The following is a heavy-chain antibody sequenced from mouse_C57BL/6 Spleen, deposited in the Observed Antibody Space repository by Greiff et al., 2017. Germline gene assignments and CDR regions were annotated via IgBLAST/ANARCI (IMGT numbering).Heavy chain of an antibody. D-gene: IGHD2-1*01. CDR2: IDPENGDT. V-gene: IGHV14-4*01. CDR3: TRRYYGPFAC. J-gene: IGHJ3*01. Sequence: VLLQQSGAELVRPGASVKLSCTASGFNIKDDYMHWVQQRPEQSLEWIGWIDPENGDTEYASKFQGKATITADTSSNTAYLQLSSLTSEDTAVYYCTRRYYGPFACWGQGTLVTVSA. CDR1: GFNIKDDY.